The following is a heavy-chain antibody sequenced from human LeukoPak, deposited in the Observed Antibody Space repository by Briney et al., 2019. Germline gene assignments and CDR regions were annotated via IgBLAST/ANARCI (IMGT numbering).Heavy chain of an antibody. J-gene: IGHJ6*03. CDR3: AKRSVDTAMVGYYYMDV. CDR2: ISYDGSNK. D-gene: IGHD5-18*01. Sequence: GGSLRLSCAASGFTFSSYGMHWVRQAQGKGLEWVAVISYDGSNKYYADSVKGRFTISRDNSKNTLYLQMNSLRAEDTAVYYCAKRSVDTAMVGYYYMDVWGKGTTVTVSS. V-gene: IGHV3-30*18. CDR1: GFTFSSYG.